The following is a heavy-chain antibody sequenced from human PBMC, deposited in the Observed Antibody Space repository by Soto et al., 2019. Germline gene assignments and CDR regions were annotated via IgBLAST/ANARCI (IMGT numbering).Heavy chain of an antibody. CDR2: VSGSGGTT. V-gene: IGHV3-23*01. Sequence: VQLMESGGGLVQPGESLRLSCVVSGLSLSGYALSWVRQAPGMGLEWVSAVSGSGGTTYYADSVKGRFTISRDNSKNTLYLQMNGLRVEDTAKYFCAKDGRRVGPTLNWLDSWGQGTQVTVTS. D-gene: IGHD1-26*01. J-gene: IGHJ5*01. CDR1: GLSLSGYA. CDR3: AKDGRRVGPTLNWLDS.